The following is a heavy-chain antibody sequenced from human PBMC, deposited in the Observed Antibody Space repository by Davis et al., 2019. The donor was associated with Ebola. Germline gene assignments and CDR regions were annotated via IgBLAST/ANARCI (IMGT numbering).Heavy chain of an antibody. CDR2: ITEEGNEK. D-gene: IGHD3-22*01. CDR3: ASGYFYADGLDV. CDR1: GITFSSVW. V-gene: IGHV3-7*03. Sequence: GGSLRLSCAASGITFSSVWMTWVRQAPGKGLEWVANITEEGNEKFYVESAQGRFTISRDNAKNSLFLQMNSLRVEDTAVYYCASGYFYADGLDVWGQGATVVVTS. J-gene: IGHJ6*02.